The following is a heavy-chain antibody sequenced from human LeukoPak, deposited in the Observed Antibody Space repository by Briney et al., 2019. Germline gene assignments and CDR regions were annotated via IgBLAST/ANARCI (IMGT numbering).Heavy chain of an antibody. V-gene: IGHV4-61*03. CDR2: INYSGST. Sequence: SETLSLSCTVSGGSVSSGSYYWTWIRQPPGRGPEWIEYINYSGSTNYNPSLKSRVTISVDTSKNHFSLKLNSVTAADTAVYYCARRSSDWFDPWGQGTLVTVSS. CDR1: GGSVSSGSYY. J-gene: IGHJ5*02. CDR3: ARRSSDWFDP. D-gene: IGHD1-26*01.